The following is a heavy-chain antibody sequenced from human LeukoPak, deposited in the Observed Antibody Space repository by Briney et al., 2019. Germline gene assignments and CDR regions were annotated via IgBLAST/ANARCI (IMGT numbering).Heavy chain of an antibody. J-gene: IGHJ4*02. D-gene: IGHD4-17*01. CDR3: VGATATTDH. V-gene: IGHV3-74*01. CDR2: INSDGSST. Sequence: PGGSLRLSCAASGLSFNDYWMHWVRQAPGKGLVWVSRINSDGSSTTHADSGKGRFTISRDDTKNTLELQMNSLRAEDAAVYSCVGATATTDHWGQGTLVTVSS. CDR1: GLSFNDYW.